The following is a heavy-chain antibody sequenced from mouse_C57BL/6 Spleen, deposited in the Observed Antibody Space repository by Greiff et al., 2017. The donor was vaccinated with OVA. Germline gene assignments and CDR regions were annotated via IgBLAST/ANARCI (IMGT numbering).Heavy chain of an antibody. CDR1: GFNIKDYY. J-gene: IGHJ4*01. V-gene: IGHV14-2*01. D-gene: IGHD4-1*01. CDR2: IDPEDGET. CDR3: ARSPNWDYYAMDY. Sequence: VQLKESGAELVKPGASVKLSCTASGFNIKDYYMHWVKQRTEQGLEWIGRIDPEDGETKYAPKFQGKATITADTSSNTAYLQLSSLTSEDTAVYYCARSPNWDYYAMDYWGQGTSVTVSS.